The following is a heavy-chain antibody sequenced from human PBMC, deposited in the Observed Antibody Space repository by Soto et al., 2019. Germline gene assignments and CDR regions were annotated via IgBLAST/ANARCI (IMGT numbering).Heavy chain of an antibody. V-gene: IGHV3-23*01. Sequence: PGGSLRLSCATSGFTFTSFALSWVRQAPGKGLEWVSVIGGLAGRTYYADYVKGRFTISRDNSKNTLYLQMNSLRAEDTAVYYCEQILAHHDTYSNDILTGYSRYWGQGTLVTVSS. CDR1: GFTFTSFA. D-gene: IGHD3-9*01. CDR2: IGGLAGRT. CDR3: EQILAHHDTYSNDILTGYSRY. J-gene: IGHJ4*02.